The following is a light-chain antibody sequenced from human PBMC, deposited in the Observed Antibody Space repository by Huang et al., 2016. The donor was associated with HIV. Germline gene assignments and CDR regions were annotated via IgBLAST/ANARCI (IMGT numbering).Light chain of an antibody. V-gene: IGKV1-9*01. Sequence: QLTQSPSSLSASIGDRVTIACRASHDIITYLSWYQQKPGRAPNLLIYDASTLQAGVPSRFRGFGSGTAFSLTITSLQPDDFAVYYCQQLSAYPLSFGPGTTVD. CDR3: QQLSAYPLS. CDR2: DAS. J-gene: IGKJ3*01. CDR1: HDIITY.